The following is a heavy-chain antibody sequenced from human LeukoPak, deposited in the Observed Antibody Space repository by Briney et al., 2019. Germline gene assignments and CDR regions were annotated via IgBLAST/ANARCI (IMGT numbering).Heavy chain of an antibody. Sequence: GGSLRLSCAASAFNFDDYTMHWLGHPPGKGLQWVSLISWDGGTIYYSDSVKGRFTISRDNSKEVLYLQMDSLTTDDTALYYCAKMAVENYYDSSDYSNYYMDAWGKGTTVIVS. CDR1: AFNFDDYT. CDR3: AKMAVENYYDSSDYSNYYMDA. V-gene: IGHV3-43*01. CDR2: ISWDGGTI. J-gene: IGHJ6*03. D-gene: IGHD3-22*01.